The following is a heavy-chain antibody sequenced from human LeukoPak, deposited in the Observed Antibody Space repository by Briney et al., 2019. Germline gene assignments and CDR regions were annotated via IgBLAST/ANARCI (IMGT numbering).Heavy chain of an antibody. CDR2: ISHDGSID. D-gene: IGHD3-9*01. CDR1: GFTFSTYA. J-gene: IGHJ6*02. Sequence: SGGSLRLSCAASGFTFSTYAMHWVRQAPGKGLEWVTYISHDGSIDSYADSVKGRFAISRDNSDNTLYLQMNSLRAEDTAVYYCARDADRLVMFGMDVWGQGTTVTVSS. V-gene: IGHV3-30*09. CDR3: ARDADRLVMFGMDV.